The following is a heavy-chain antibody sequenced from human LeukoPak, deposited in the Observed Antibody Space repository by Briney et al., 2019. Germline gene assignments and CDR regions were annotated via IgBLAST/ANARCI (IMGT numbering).Heavy chain of an antibody. CDR2: INHSGST. Sequence: SETLSLTCAVYGGSFSGYYWSWIRQPPGKGLEWIGEINHSGSTYYNPSLKSRVTISVDTSKTQFSLKLTSVTATDTAVYYCARSRRSWSTFDYWGQGTLVTVSS. CDR3: ARSRRSWSTFDY. V-gene: IGHV4-34*01. J-gene: IGHJ4*02. D-gene: IGHD6-13*01. CDR1: GGSFSGYY.